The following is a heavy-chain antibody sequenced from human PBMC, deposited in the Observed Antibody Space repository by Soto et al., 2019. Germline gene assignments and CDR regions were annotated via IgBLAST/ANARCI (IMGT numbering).Heavy chain of an antibody. V-gene: IGHV1-69*12. CDR2: IIPIFGTA. Sequence: QVQLVQSGAEVKKPGSSVKVSCKASGGTFSSYAISWVRHAPGQGLEWMGGIIPIFGTADCVQKFQGRVTITEDESKSIAFMELCSLRSEDTAVYYCARDLPEMVTIKVIYGMDVWGQGTTVTVSS. J-gene: IGHJ6*02. D-gene: IGHD5-18*01. CDR3: ARDLPEMVTIKVIYGMDV. CDR1: GGTFSSYA.